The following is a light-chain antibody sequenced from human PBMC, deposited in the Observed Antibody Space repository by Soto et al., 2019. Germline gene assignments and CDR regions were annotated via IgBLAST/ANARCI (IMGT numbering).Light chain of an antibody. CDR2: GAS. J-gene: IGKJ1*01. CDR1: QSVSSN. CDR3: QQYNNWPPWT. V-gene: IGKV3-15*01. Sequence: EIVMTQSPATLSVSPGDTATLSGRASQSVSSNLAWYQQKPGQAPRLLISGASTRATGVPARFSGSGSGTEFTLTISSLQSEDFAVYYCQQYNNWPPWTFGQGTKVEIK.